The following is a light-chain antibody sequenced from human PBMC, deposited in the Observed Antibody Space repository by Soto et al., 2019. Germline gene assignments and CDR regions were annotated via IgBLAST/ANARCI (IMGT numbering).Light chain of an antibody. J-gene: IGKJ4*01. CDR1: QSGGNNF. Sequence: EIVLTQSPGTLSLSPGERATLTCRASQSGGNNFLAWYQRKPGQAPRLLIHGASSRATGIPDRFSGSGSGTDFALTSSRLEPEDFAVFYCQQYAASPITFGGGTKVEIK. CDR3: QQYAASPIT. CDR2: GAS. V-gene: IGKV3-20*01.